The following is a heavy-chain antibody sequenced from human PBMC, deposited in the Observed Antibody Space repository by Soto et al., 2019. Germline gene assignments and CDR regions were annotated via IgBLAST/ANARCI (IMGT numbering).Heavy chain of an antibody. V-gene: IGHV1-18*01. Sequence: QVQLVQSGAEVRKPGASVKVSCKASGYTFTTYGISWVRQAPGQGLEWMGWISGYNGHTKYAQKYQGRGTMTKDATTSTVYMDLRSLRSDDTAVYYCAREGEMPYYYYGLDVWGQGTTVTVSS. CDR3: AREGEMPYYYYGLDV. D-gene: IGHD3-16*01. CDR2: ISGYNGHT. J-gene: IGHJ6*02. CDR1: GYTFTTYG.